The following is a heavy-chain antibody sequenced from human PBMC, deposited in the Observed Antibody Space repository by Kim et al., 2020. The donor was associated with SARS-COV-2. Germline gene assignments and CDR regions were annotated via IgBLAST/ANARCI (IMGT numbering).Heavy chain of an antibody. Sequence: YTNYGPSVQGHVPISADKSITTAYLQWNSLKASDTAMYYCARRRVYGMDVWGQGTTVTVSS. CDR2: YT. CDR3: ARRRVYGMDV. J-gene: IGHJ6*02. V-gene: IGHV5-10-1*01.